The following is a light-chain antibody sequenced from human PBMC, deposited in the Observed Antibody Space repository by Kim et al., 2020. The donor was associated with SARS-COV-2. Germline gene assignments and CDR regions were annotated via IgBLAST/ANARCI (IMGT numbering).Light chain of an antibody. V-gene: IGKV3-11*01. Sequence: EVVLTQSPATLSLSPGERVTLSCRASQSVNNYLAWYQQKPGQAPRLLIYDTSNRATGIPARFSGSGSGTDFTLTISSLEPEDFAVYYCQQRRNWPLTFGGGTKLEI. CDR2: DTS. CDR1: QSVNNY. J-gene: IGKJ4*01. CDR3: QQRRNWPLT.